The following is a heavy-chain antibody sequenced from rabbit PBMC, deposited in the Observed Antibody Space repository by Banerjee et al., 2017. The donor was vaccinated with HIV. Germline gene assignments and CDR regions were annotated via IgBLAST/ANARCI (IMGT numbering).Heavy chain of an antibody. CDR3: ARVSGSGWSSNL. V-gene: IGHV1S45*01. Sequence: QEQLEESGGDLVKPEGSLTITCTASGFSFSNKYVMCWVRQAPGKGLEWIACINTSSGDTVYATWAKGRFTISKASWTTVTLQMTSLTAADTATYFCARVSGSGWSSNLWGPGTLVTVS. J-gene: IGHJ4*01. CDR1: GFSFSNKYV. D-gene: IGHD8-1*01. CDR2: INTSSGDT.